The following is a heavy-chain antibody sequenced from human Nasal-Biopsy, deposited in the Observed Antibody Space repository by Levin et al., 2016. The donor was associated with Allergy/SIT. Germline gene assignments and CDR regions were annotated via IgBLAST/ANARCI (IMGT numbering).Heavy chain of an antibody. CDR2: ISATNGKT. J-gene: IGHJ4*02. CDR1: GYNFNIYA. D-gene: IGHD2-8*01. CDR3: ARGVEGFDY. V-gene: IGHV1-18*04. Sequence: ASVKVSCKASGYNFNIYAMSWVRQAPGQGLEWMGWISATNGKTNYAQSLQDRFTMTTDTYTGTAYMELRNLRFDDTAVYYCARGVEGFDYWGQGTLVSVSS.